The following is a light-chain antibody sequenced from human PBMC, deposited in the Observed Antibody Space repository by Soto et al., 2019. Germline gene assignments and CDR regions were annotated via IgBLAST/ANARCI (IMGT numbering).Light chain of an antibody. V-gene: IGKV3-15*01. Sequence: EMEMTHAPATLCVSPGGSATLTCRASQSVYSNLAWYQEKPGQAPRLLIYGASTRATGIAARFSGSGSGTEFTLAISSLQSEDFAVYYCQQYNNWPISFGQGTRLEIK. CDR3: QQYNNWPIS. J-gene: IGKJ5*01. CDR2: GAS. CDR1: QSVYSN.